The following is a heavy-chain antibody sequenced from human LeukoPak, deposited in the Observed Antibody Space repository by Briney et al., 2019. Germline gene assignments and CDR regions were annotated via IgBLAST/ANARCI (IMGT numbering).Heavy chain of an antibody. CDR3: ERDGGFYDILTGARGAFDI. Sequence: GGSLRLSCAASGFTFSSYWMTWVRQAPGKGLAWVANINQDGSEKYYVDSVKGRFTISRDNAKNSLYLQMNSLRAEDTAVYYCERDGGFYDILTGARGAFDIWGQGTMVTVSS. V-gene: IGHV3-7*01. CDR2: INQDGSEK. J-gene: IGHJ3*02. D-gene: IGHD3-9*01. CDR1: GFTFSSYW.